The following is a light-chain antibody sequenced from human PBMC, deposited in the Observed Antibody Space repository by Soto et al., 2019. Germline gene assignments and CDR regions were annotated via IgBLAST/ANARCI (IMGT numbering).Light chain of an antibody. CDR2: DNN. CDR3: ATWDSTLSAVV. Sequence: QSLLTQPPSVSAAPGQKVTISCSGSSSNIGSNYVSWYQQLPGTAPKLLICDNNKRPSGIPDRFSGSKSDTSATLGITGLQTGDEADYYCATWDSTLSAVVFGGGTKVTVL. CDR1: SSNIGSNY. J-gene: IGLJ2*01. V-gene: IGLV1-51*01.